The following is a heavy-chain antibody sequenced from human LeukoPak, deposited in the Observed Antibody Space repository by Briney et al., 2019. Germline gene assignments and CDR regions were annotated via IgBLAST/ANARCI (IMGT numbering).Heavy chain of an antibody. J-gene: IGHJ4*02. CDR1: GFTFSSYA. V-gene: IGHV3-30-3*01. D-gene: IGHD2-2*01. Sequence: GGSLRLSCAASGFTFSSYAMRWVRQAPGKGLEWVAVISYDGSNKYYADSVKGRFTISRDNSKNTLYLQMNSLRAEDTAVYYCARDEGYCSSTSCYGSDYWGQGTLVTVSS. CDR3: ARDEGYCSSTSCYGSDY. CDR2: ISYDGSNK.